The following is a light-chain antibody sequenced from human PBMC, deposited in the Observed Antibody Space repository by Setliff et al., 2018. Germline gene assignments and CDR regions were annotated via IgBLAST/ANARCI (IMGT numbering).Light chain of an antibody. V-gene: IGLV2-23*01. CDR2: EAT. CDR1: SSDVGSYNV. Sequence: QSVLTQPASVSGSPGQSIAISCTGTSSDVGSYNVVSWYQQHPGKAPRLIIYEATKRPSGVSDRFSGSKSGNTASLTISGLQAEDEADYYCCSFAGSDTYVFGTGTKVTVL. J-gene: IGLJ1*01. CDR3: CSFAGSDTYV.